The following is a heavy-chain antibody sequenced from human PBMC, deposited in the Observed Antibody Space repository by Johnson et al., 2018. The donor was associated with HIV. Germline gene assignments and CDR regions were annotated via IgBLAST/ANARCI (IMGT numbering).Heavy chain of an antibody. V-gene: IGHV3-7*01. Sequence: VQLVESGGGVVRPGGSLRLSCAASGFTFSSYWMSWVRQAPGKGLEWVANIKQDGSEKYYVDSVKGRFTISGDNAKNSLYLQMNSLKTEDTAVYYCAREKAAVAFDIWGQGTLVTVSS. CDR1: GFTFSSYW. J-gene: IGHJ3*02. D-gene: IGHD6-25*01. CDR3: AREKAAVAFDI. CDR2: IKQDGSEK.